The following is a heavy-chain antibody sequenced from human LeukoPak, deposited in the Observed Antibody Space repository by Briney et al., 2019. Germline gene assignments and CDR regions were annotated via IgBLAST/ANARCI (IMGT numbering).Heavy chain of an antibody. CDR1: GGSISSSNW. Sequence: SETLSLTCAVSGGSISSSNWWSWIRPPPGKGLEWIGEIYHSGSTNYNPSLKSRVTISVDKSKTQFSLKLSSVTAADTAVYYCARVPNYYDSSGYYHGAFDIWGQGTMVTVSS. CDR2: IYHSGST. V-gene: IGHV4-4*02. J-gene: IGHJ3*02. D-gene: IGHD3-22*01. CDR3: ARVPNYYDSSGYYHGAFDI.